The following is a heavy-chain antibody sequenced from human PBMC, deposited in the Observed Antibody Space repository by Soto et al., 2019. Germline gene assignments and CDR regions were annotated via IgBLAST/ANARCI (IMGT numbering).Heavy chain of an antibody. V-gene: IGHV2-70*01. CDR2: IDWDDDK. D-gene: IGHD3-10*01. Sequence: ESGPTLVNPTQTLTLTCTFSGFSLSTSGMCVSWIRQPPGKALEWLALIDWDDDKYYSTSLKTRLTISKDTSKNQVVLTMTNMDPVDTATYYCARIRTYYYGSGIPKAYYYYGMDVWGQGTTVTVSS. J-gene: IGHJ6*02. CDR1: GFSLSTSGMC. CDR3: ARIRTYYYGSGIPKAYYYYGMDV.